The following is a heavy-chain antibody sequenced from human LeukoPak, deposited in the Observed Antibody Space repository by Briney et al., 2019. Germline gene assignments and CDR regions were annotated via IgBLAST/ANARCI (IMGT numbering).Heavy chain of an antibody. D-gene: IGHD3-22*01. V-gene: IGHV3-30*03. CDR3: ARSNYDSGGYQFDY. CDR1: GFTFSSYG. Sequence: GRSLRLSCAASGFTFSSYGMHWVRQAPGKGLEWVAVISYDGSNKYYADSVKGRFTISRDNSKNTLYLQMNSLRAEDTAVYYCARSNYDSGGYQFDYWGQGTLVIVSS. CDR2: ISYDGSNK. J-gene: IGHJ4*02.